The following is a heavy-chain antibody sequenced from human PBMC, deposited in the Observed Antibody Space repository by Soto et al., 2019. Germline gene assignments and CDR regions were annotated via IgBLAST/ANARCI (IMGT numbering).Heavy chain of an antibody. V-gene: IGHV3-74*01. CDR2: INGDGSST. Sequence: GGSLRLSCAASGFTFSSYWMHWVRQAPGKGLVWVSRINGDGSSTSYADSVKGRFTISRDNAKNTLYLQMNSLRAEDTAVYYCARDFGYCSGGSCYDWFDPWGQGTLVTVSS. CDR1: GFTFSSYW. J-gene: IGHJ5*02. CDR3: ARDFGYCSGGSCYDWFDP. D-gene: IGHD2-15*01.